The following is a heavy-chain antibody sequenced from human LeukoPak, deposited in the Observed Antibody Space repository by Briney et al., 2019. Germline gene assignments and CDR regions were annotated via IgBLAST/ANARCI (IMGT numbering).Heavy chain of an antibody. V-gene: IGHV3-48*04. CDR1: GFTFSSYN. Sequence: GGSLRLSCAASGFTFSSYNMNWVRQARGKGLEWISYISSRSNSIYYADSVKGRFTISRDNAKNSLYLQMNSLRAEDTALYYCAKADYGDLRAFDYWGQGTLVTVSS. J-gene: IGHJ4*02. CDR3: AKADYGDLRAFDY. D-gene: IGHD4-17*01. CDR2: ISSRSNSI.